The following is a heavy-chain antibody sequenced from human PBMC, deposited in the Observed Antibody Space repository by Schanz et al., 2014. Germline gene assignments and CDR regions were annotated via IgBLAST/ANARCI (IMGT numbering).Heavy chain of an antibody. CDR2: IYIGGNT. CDR1: GFTFSSYD. Sequence: VQLVESGGGVVQPGRSLRLSCVASGFTFSSYDVFWVRQAPGKGLQWVSFIYIGGNTYYADSVKGRFTISRDNSKNTVYIQMNSLRADDTAVYYCAKGPYYYYYMDVWGNGTTVTVSS. CDR3: AKGPYYYYYMDV. J-gene: IGHJ6*03. V-gene: IGHV3-66*01.